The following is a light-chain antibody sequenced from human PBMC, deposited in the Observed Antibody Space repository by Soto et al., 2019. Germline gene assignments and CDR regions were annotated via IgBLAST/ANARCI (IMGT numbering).Light chain of an antibody. J-gene: IGKJ2*01. CDR2: GAS. CDR3: QQYNDWPPYT. V-gene: IGKV3-15*01. CDR1: QSVSTK. Sequence: EIVMTQSPATLSVSPGELATLSCSASQSVSTKLAWYQQKPGQPPRLLIYGASTRATGIPARFSGSGSGADFTLTISSLQSKDFAVYYCQQYNDWPPYTFGQGTKVEIK.